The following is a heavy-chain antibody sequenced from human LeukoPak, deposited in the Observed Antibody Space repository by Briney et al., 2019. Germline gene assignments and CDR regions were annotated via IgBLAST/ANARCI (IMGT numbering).Heavy chain of an antibody. CDR2: ISGSGGST. D-gene: IGHD4-11*01. CDR1: GFTFSSYA. J-gene: IGHJ4*02. CDR3: AKALQTVTTWSPFDY. V-gene: IGHV3-23*01. Sequence: GGSLRLSCAASGFTFSSYAMHWVRQAPGKGLEWVSAISGSGGSTYYADSVKGRFTISRDNSKNTLYLQMNSLRAEDTAVYYCAKALQTVTTWSPFDYWGQGTLVTVSS.